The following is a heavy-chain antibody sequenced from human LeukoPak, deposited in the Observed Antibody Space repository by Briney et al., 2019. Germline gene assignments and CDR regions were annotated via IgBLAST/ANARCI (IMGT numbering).Heavy chain of an antibody. CDR2: ISGSGDNT. J-gene: IGHJ4*02. CDR3: AKGSYYDSSGSFYFDY. V-gene: IGHV3-23*01. Sequence: GGSLRLSCAASGFTLSDHYIDWVRQAPGKGLEWVSGISGSGDNTYYADSVKGRFTISRDNSKNTLYVQVNSLGTEDTAAYYCAKGSYYDSSGSFYFDYWGQGTQVTVSS. CDR1: GFTLSDHY. D-gene: IGHD3-22*01.